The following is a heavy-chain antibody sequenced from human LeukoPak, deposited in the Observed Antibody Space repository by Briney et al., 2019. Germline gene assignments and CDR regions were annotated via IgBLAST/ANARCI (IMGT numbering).Heavy chain of an antibody. J-gene: IGHJ4*02. D-gene: IGHD5-12*01. CDR1: GFTFSRYA. CDR3: ARDRLSGYDLGAFEY. Sequence: PGGSLRLSCAASGFTFSRYAMHWVRQAPGKGLEWVAVISYDGSNKYYADSVKGRFTISRDNSKNTLYLQLNSLRAEDTAVYYCARDRLSGYDLGAFEYWGQGTLVTVSS. CDR2: ISYDGSNK. V-gene: IGHV3-30-3*01.